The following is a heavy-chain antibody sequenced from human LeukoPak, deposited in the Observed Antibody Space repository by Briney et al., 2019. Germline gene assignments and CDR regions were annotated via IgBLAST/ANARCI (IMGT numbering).Heavy chain of an antibody. CDR3: ARDSYYFGSGSDNTPYNWFDP. V-gene: IGHV4-34*01. D-gene: IGHD3-10*01. Sequence: SETLSLTCAVYGGSFSGYYWSWIRQPPGKGLEWIGEINHSGSTNYNPSLKSRVTISVDTSKNQFSLKLNSVTAADTAMYYCARDSYYFGSGSDNTPYNWFDPWGQGTLVTVSS. CDR1: GGSFSGYY. CDR2: INHSGST. J-gene: IGHJ5*02.